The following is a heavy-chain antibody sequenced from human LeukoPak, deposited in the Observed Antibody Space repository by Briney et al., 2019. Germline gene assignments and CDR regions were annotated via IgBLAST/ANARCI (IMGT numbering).Heavy chain of an antibody. V-gene: IGHV4-30-2*01. Sequence: SETLSLTCTVSGGSIRSSSYYWSWIRKPPGKGLEWIGYIYHSGSTYYNPSLKSRVTISVDRSKNQFSLKLSSVTAADTAVYYCASPNDAFDIWGQGTMVTVSS. CDR1: GGSIRSSSYY. J-gene: IGHJ3*02. CDR3: ASPNDAFDI. CDR2: IYHSGST.